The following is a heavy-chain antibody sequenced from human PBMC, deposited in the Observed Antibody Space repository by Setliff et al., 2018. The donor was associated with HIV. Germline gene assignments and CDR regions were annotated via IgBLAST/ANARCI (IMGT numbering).Heavy chain of an antibody. CDR2: INHSGDT. CDR3: AKDRYYDSSGYYYFDN. D-gene: IGHD3-22*01. J-gene: IGHJ4*02. Sequence: SETLSLTCAVYGGSFSGYYWGWIRQPPGKGLEWIGEINHSGDTNYNPSLKRRVTISVDTSKNQFSLNLNSVTAADTAVYYCAKDRYYDSSGYYYFDNWGQGALVTVSS. CDR1: GGSFSGYY. V-gene: IGHV4-34*01.